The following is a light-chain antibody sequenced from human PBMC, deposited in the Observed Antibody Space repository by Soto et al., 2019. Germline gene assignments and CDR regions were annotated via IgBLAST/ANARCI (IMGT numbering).Light chain of an antibody. CDR3: QQYKKWPRT. CDR1: QSVSTN. Sequence: EILMTQSPAIVSVSPGERATLSCRASQSVSTNLAWYQQKPGQAPRLLIQGASTRATGVSPTFSGRGSGTEFTLTISSLQSEDFAVYYCQQYKKWPRTFGQGTKVDI. J-gene: IGKJ1*01. V-gene: IGKV3-15*01. CDR2: GAS.